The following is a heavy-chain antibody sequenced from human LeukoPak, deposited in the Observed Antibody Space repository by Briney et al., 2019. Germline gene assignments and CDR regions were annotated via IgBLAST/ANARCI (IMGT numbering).Heavy chain of an antibody. CDR2: ISYDGSNK. J-gene: IGHJ6*02. D-gene: IGHD3-3*01. CDR3: AREIRYYDFWSGYCPYYYYGMDV. V-gene: IGHV3-30-3*01. CDR1: GFTFSSYA. Sequence: GGSLRLSCAASGFTFSSYAMHWVRQAPGKGLEWVAVISYDGSNKYYADSVKGRFTISRDNSKNTLYLQMNSLRAEDTAVYYCAREIRYYDFWSGYCPYYYYGMDVWGQGTTVTVSS.